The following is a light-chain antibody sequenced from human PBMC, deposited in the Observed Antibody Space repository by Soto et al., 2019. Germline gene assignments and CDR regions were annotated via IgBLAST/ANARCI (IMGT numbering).Light chain of an antibody. J-gene: IGLJ1*01. CDR1: SSDVGGYNY. CDR2: EVS. Sequence: QSALTQPPSASGSPGQSVTISCTGTSSDVGGYNYVSWYQQHPGKAPKLIIYEVSKRPSGVPDRFSGSKSGNTASLTASGLQAEDEADYYCSSYAGSNTGVFGTGTKLTVL. CDR3: SSYAGSNTGV. V-gene: IGLV2-8*01.